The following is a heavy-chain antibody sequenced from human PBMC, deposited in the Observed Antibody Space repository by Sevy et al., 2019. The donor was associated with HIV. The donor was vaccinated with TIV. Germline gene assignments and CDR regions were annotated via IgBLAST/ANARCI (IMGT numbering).Heavy chain of an antibody. J-gene: IGHJ3*02. CDR2: ISWNSGSI. CDR3: AKDKAGSSGYYLSGAFDI. D-gene: IGHD3-22*01. CDR1: GFTFDDYA. V-gene: IGHV3-9*01. Sequence: GGSLRLSCAASGFTFDDYAMHWVRQAPGKGLEWVSGISWNSGSIGYADSVKGRFTISRDNAKNSLYLQMNSLRAEDTALYYCAKDKAGSSGYYLSGAFDIWGQGTMVTVSS.